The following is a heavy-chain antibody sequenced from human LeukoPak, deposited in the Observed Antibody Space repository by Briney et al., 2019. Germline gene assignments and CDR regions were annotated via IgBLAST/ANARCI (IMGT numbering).Heavy chain of an antibody. Sequence: PGGSLRLSCAASGFTFSSYWMSWVRQAPGKGLEWVANINEEGSAGQYADSVRGRFTISRANGQNSLYLQMNSLRVEDTGVYYCARDEKIGSFAYWGQGTLVTVSS. CDR2: INEEGSAG. CDR1: GFTFSSYW. CDR3: ARDEKIGSFAY. D-gene: IGHD1-26*01. V-gene: IGHV3-7*01. J-gene: IGHJ4*02.